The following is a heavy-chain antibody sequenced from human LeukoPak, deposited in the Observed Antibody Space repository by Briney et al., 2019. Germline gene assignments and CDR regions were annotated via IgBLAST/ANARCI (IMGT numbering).Heavy chain of an antibody. CDR2: IIPIFGTA. Sequence: ASVKVSCKASGGTFNSYAISWVRQAPGQGLEWMGGIIPIFGTANYAQKFQGRVTITADESTSTAYMELSSLRSEDTAVYYCARFHISGDSFDYWGQGTLVTVSS. V-gene: IGHV1-69*13. D-gene: IGHD3-10*01. CDR3: ARFHISGDSFDY. CDR1: GGTFNSYA. J-gene: IGHJ4*02.